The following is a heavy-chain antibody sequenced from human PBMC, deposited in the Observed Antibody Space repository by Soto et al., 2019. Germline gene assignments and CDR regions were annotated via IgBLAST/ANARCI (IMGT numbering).Heavy chain of an antibody. CDR2: IIPIFGTA. J-gene: IGHJ4*02. CDR3: AGDWAVDRDTKVVPPVN. Sequence: SVKVSCKASGGTFSSYAISWVRQAPGQGREWMAGIIPIFGTANYSQKFQGRVTITADESTSTAYVELSSLRSQDTAVYSCAGDWAVDRDTKVVPPVNWGQGXLVTVPS. CDR1: GGTFSSYA. D-gene: IGHD2-2*01. V-gene: IGHV1-69*13.